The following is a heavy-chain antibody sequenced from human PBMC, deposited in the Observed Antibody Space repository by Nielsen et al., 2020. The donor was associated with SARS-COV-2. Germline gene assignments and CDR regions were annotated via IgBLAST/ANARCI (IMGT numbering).Heavy chain of an antibody. D-gene: IGHD6-13*01. V-gene: IGHV4-61*01. J-gene: IGHJ4*02. CDR2: IFYSGST. CDR3: ARDGMQLGMGY. CDR1: GGSVRSGSYY. Sequence: SETLSLTCTVSGGSVRSGSYYWTWLRQPPGKGLEWIGYIFYSGSTNYNPSLESRVTISVDTSKNQFSLKLSSVTAADTAVYYCARDGMQLGMGYWGQGSLVTVSS.